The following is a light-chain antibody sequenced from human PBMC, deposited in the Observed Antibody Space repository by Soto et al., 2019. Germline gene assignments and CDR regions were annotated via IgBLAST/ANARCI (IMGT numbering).Light chain of an antibody. Sequence: VMTQSPATLSVSPGERATLSCWASETVATNLAWYQQKPGQAPRLLISGASTRATGIPARFSGSGSETEFTLTISSLQSEDFAVYYCQQYNNWPPSITFGQGTRLEIK. CDR2: GAS. V-gene: IGKV3D-15*01. CDR3: QQYNNWPPSIT. J-gene: IGKJ5*01. CDR1: ETVATN.